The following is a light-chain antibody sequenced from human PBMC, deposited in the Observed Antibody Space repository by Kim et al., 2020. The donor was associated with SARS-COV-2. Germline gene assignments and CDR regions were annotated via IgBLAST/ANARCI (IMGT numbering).Light chain of an antibody. CDR3: NSRDSSGNHVV. J-gene: IGLJ2*01. V-gene: IGLV3-19*01. CDR2: GKN. Sequence: SSELTQDPAVSVALGQTFRITCQGDSLRSYYASWYQQKPGQAPVLVIYGKNNRPSGIPDRFSGSSSRNTASLTITGAQAEDEADYYCNSRDSSGNHVVFGGGTKVTVL. CDR1: SLRSYY.